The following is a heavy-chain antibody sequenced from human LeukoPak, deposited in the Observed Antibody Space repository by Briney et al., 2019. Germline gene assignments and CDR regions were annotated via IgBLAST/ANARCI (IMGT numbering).Heavy chain of an antibody. D-gene: IGHD2-15*01. CDR2: IKPDGSAK. CDR3: ARDREVVAFDI. CDR1: GFTFSRYW. Sequence: GGSLRLSCAASGFTFSRYWMTWVRQAPGKGLEWVANIKPDGSAKYYVDSVKGRFTISRDNSKNSLYLQMNSLRAEDTAVYYCARDREVVAFDIWGQGTMVTVSS. J-gene: IGHJ3*02. V-gene: IGHV3-7*03.